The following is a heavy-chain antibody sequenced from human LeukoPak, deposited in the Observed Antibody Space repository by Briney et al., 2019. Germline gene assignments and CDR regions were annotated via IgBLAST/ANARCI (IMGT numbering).Heavy chain of an antibody. CDR3: ARGGGYSYGPNHFDY. CDR2: INHSGST. Sequence: SETLSLTCAVYGGSFSGYYWSWIRQPPGKGLEWIGEINHSGSTNYNPSLKSRVTISVDTSKNQFSLKLSSVTAADTAVYYCARGGGYSYGPNHFDYWGQGTLVPVSS. V-gene: IGHV4-34*01. J-gene: IGHJ4*02. D-gene: IGHD5-18*01. CDR1: GGSFSGYY.